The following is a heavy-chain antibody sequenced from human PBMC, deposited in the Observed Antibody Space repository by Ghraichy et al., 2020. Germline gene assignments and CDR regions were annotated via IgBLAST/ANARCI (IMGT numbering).Heavy chain of an antibody. CDR2: IYWNDDK. CDR3: ARAYYYDSSGYYNWFDP. D-gene: IGHD3-22*01. J-gene: IGHJ5*02. V-gene: IGHV2-5*01. CDR1: GFSLSTSGVG. Sequence: SGPTLVKPTQTLTLTCTFSGFSLSTSGVGVGWIRQPPGKALEWLALIYWNDDKRYSPSLKSRLTITKDTSKNQVVLTMTNMDPVDTATYYCARAYYYDSSGYYNWFDPWGQGTLVTVSS.